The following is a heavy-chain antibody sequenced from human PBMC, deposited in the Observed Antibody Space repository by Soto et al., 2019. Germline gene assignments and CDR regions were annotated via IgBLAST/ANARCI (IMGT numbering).Heavy chain of an antibody. CDR2: ISSSSSYI. Sequence: EVQLVASGGGLVKPGGSLRLSCAASGFTFSNYSMNWVRQAPGKGLEWVSSISSSSSYIYYADSVKGRFTISRDNAKNSLYLQMNSLRAEDTAVYYCARAGRIAVAGTGRYFDYWGQGTLVTVSS. V-gene: IGHV3-21*01. D-gene: IGHD6-19*01. J-gene: IGHJ4*02. CDR3: ARAGRIAVAGTGRYFDY. CDR1: GFTFSNYS.